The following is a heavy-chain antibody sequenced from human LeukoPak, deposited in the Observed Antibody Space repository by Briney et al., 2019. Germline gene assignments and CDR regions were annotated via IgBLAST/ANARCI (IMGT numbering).Heavy chain of an antibody. J-gene: IGHJ3*02. CDR2: IKEDGSET. CDR3: QRDPGWGAFDI. Sequence: GGSLRLSCAASRFIFSNYWMSWVRQAPGKGLEWVAHIKEDGSETYYVDSVKGRFTISRDNAKNSLYLQMNNLRAEDTAVYYCQRDPGWGAFDIWGQGTVVTVSS. V-gene: IGHV3-7*01. D-gene: IGHD1-14*01. CDR1: RFIFSNYW.